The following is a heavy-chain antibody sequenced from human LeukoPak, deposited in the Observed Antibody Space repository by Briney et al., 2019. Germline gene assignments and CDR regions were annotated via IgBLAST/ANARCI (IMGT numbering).Heavy chain of an antibody. J-gene: IGHJ4*02. CDR3: ARGPQGDYSSDY. CDR1: GGSISSGDYY. CDR2: IYYSGST. Sequence: SQTLSLTCTDSGGSISSGDYYWSWIRQPPGKGLEWIGSIYYSGSTYYNPSLKSRVTISVDTSKNQFSLKLSSVTATDTAVYYCARGPQGDYSSDYWGRGTLVTVSS. V-gene: IGHV4-30-4*01. D-gene: IGHD4-17*01.